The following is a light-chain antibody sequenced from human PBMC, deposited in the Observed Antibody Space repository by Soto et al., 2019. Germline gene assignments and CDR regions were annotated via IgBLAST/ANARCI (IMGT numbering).Light chain of an antibody. CDR3: QQRSNWPPWT. CDR1: QSVSSY. Sequence: EIVLTQSPATLSLSPGEIATLSCRASQSVSSYLAWYQQKPGQAPRLLIYDASNRATGIPARFSGSGSGTDFTLTISSLEPEDFAVYYCQQRSNWPPWTVGQGTKVDIK. V-gene: IGKV3-11*01. CDR2: DAS. J-gene: IGKJ1*01.